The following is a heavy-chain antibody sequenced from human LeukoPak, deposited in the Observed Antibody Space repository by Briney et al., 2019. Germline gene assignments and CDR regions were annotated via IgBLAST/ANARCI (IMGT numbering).Heavy chain of an antibody. CDR1: GYTFTGYY. Sequence: ASVKVSCKASGYTFTGYYMHWVRQAPGQGLEWMGWINPNSGGTNYAQKFQGRVTVTRDTSISAAYMELSRLRSDDTAVYYCARAPYYYGSGSYGADYYYYYMDVWGKGTTVTISS. V-gene: IGHV1-2*02. D-gene: IGHD3-10*01. J-gene: IGHJ6*03. CDR2: INPNSGGT. CDR3: ARAPYYYGSGSYGADYYYYYMDV.